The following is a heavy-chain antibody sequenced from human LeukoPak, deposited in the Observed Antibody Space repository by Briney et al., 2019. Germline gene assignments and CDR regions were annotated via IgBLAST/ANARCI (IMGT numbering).Heavy chain of an antibody. J-gene: IGHJ4*02. CDR3: ARGRYGGSYYFDY. CDR1: GGSFSGYY. V-gene: IGHV4-34*01. Sequence: SETLSLTCAVYGGSFSGYYWSWIRQPPGKGLEWVGEINHSGSTNYNPSLKSRVTISVDTSKNQFSLKLSSVTAADTAVYYCARGRYGGSYYFDYWGQGTLVTVSS. D-gene: IGHD1-26*01. CDR2: INHSGST.